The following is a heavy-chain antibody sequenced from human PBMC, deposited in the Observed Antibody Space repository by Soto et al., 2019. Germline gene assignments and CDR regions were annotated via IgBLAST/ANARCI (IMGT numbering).Heavy chain of an antibody. CDR2: ISAYNGNT. Sequence: QVQLVQSGAEVKKPGASVKVSCKASGYTFTSYGISWVRQAPGQGLEWMGWISAYNGNTNYAQKLQGRVTMTTDTSTSTAYMELRSLRSDDTAVYYCARARVPSYSSSSSYSGSYEYYYYGMDVWGQGTTVTVSS. J-gene: IGHJ6*02. D-gene: IGHD1-26*01. V-gene: IGHV1-18*01. CDR3: ARARVPSYSSSSSYSGSYEYYYYGMDV. CDR1: GYTFTSYG.